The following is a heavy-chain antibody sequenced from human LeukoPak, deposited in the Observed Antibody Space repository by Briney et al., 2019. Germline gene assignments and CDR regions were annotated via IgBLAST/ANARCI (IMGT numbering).Heavy chain of an antibody. V-gene: IGHV4-59*01. Sequence: PSETLSLTCTVSGGSISSYYWSWIRQPPGEGLEWIGYIYYSGSTNYNPSLQSRVTISVDTSKNQFSLKLSSVTAADTAVYYCARATYSSGWGTSDYWGQETLVTVSS. J-gene: IGHJ4*02. D-gene: IGHD6-19*01. CDR2: IYYSGST. CDR3: ARATYSSGWGTSDY. CDR1: GGSISSYY.